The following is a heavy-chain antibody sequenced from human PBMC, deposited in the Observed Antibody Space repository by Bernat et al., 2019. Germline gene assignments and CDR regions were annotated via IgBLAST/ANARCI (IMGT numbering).Heavy chain of an antibody. CDR2: ISGSGGST. CDR1: GFTFSSYA. Sequence: EVQLLESGGGLVQPGGSLRLSCAASGFTFSSYAMSWVRQAPGKGLEWVSAISGSGGSTYYADSVKGRFTISRDNSKNTLYLQMNSLRAEDTAVYYCAKVDSGTMVQGGLDDAFDIWGQGTMVTVSS. CDR3: AKVDSGTMVQGGLDDAFDI. J-gene: IGHJ3*02. V-gene: IGHV3-23*01. D-gene: IGHD3-10*01.